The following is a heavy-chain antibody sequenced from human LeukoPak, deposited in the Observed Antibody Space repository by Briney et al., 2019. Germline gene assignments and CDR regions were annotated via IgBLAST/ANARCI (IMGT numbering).Heavy chain of an antibody. CDR2: IFSGGNT. Sequence: GGSLRLSCAASGFTVSSNHMSWVRQAPGKGLEWVSVIFSGGNTYYADSVKGRFTISRDNSKNTLYLQMNSLRAEDTAVYYCAKDYLRGLFDYWGQGTLVTVSS. CDR1: GFTVSSNH. V-gene: IGHV3-66*01. CDR3: AKDYLRGLFDY. J-gene: IGHJ4*02. D-gene: IGHD2/OR15-2a*01.